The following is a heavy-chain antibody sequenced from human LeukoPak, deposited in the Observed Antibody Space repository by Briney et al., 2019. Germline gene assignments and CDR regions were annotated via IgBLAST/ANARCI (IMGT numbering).Heavy chain of an antibody. J-gene: IGHJ4*02. CDR2: INQDGGEK. CDR3: ASGYSSSWATFDY. D-gene: IGHD6-13*01. V-gene: IGHV3-7*01. CDR1: GFTFSSYW. Sequence: GGSLRLSCAASGFTFSSYWMSWVRQAPGKGLKWVANINQDGGEKNYVDSVKGRFTISRDNAKNSLYLQMNSLRAEDTAVYYCASGYSSSWATFDYWGQGTLVTVSS.